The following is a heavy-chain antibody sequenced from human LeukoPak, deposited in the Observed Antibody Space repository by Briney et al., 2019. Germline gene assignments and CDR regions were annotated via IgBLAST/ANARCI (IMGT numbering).Heavy chain of an antibody. J-gene: IGHJ5*02. CDR3: ARAPREGYGSGPSVWFDP. V-gene: IGHV4-4*07. CDR1: GGSISSYY. D-gene: IGHD3-10*01. Sequence: SETLSLTCTVSGGSISSYYWSWIRQPAGKGLEWVGRIYTSGSTNYNPSLKSRVTMSVDTSKNQFSLKLSSVTAADTAVYYCARAPREGYGSGPSVWFDPWGQGTLVTVSS. CDR2: IYTSGST.